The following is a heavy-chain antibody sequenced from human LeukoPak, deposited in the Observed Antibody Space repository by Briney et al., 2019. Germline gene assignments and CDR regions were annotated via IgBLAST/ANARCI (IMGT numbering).Heavy chain of an antibody. CDR1: GGSISSGGYY. D-gene: IGHD5-18*01. CDR3: RGTAMVLNYYGMDV. CDR2: IYYSGST. V-gene: IGHV4-31*03. J-gene: IGHJ6*02. Sequence: SETLSLTCTVSGGSISSGGYYWSWIRQHPGKGLEWIGYIYYSGSTYYNPSLKSRVTISVDTSKNQFSLKLSSVTAADTAVYYCRGTAMVLNYYGMDVWGQGTTVTVSS.